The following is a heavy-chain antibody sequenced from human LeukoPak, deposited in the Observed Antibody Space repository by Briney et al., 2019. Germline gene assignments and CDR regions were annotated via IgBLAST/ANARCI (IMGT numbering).Heavy chain of an antibody. CDR3: ARGVLRFLEWLSRAKNYYYMDV. Sequence: SETLSLTCAVYGGSFSGYYWSWIRQPPGKGLEWIGEINHSGSINHNPSLKSRVTISVDTSKNQFSLKLSSVTAADTAVYYCARGVLRFLEWLSRAKNYYYMDVWGKGTTVTVSS. V-gene: IGHV4-34*01. CDR1: GGSFSGYY. D-gene: IGHD3-3*01. CDR2: INHSGSI. J-gene: IGHJ6*03.